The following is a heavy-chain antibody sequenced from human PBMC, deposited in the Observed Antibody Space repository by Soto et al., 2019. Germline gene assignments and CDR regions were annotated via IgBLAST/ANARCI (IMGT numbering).Heavy chain of an antibody. J-gene: IGHJ4*02. D-gene: IGHD4-17*01. V-gene: IGHV4-31*03. CDR1: GGSISSGGYY. CDR3: ARERGNGDYDDRGYFDY. Sequence: SETLSLTCTVSGGSISSGGYYWSWIRQHPGKGLEWIGYIYYSGSTYYNPSLKSRVTISVDTSKNQFSLKLSSVTAADTAVYYCARERGNGDYDDRGYFDYWGQGTLVTVSS. CDR2: IYYSGST.